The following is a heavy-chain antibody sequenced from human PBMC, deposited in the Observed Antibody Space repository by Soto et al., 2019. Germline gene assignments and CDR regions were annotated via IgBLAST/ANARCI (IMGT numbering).Heavy chain of an antibody. CDR2: INADGTST. Sequence: PGGSLRLSCAASGFTFSNSWMHWVRQVSGKGLEWVSRINADGTSTSHADSVKGRFTISRDNAKNTLYLHVNSLRAEDTAVYYCVKVLARGVGVPRFYFDSWGQGALVTVSS. CDR1: GFTFSNSW. J-gene: IGHJ4*02. V-gene: IGHV3-74*01. CDR3: VKVLARGVGVPRFYFDS. D-gene: IGHD2-2*01.